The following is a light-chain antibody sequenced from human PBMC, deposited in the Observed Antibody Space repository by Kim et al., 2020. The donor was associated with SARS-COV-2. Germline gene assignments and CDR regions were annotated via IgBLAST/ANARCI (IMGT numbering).Light chain of an antibody. V-gene: IGKV3-11*01. CDR1: QLVSSY. CDR2: DAS. J-gene: IGKJ4*01. CDR3: QQSSKWPSLT. Sequence: SPGETATLSCMASQLVSSYLAWYQPQRGQAPRLLIHDASNRAPGIPARFSGTGSGTDFTLTISSLEPEDFAVYYCQQSSKWPSLTFGGGTKVDIK.